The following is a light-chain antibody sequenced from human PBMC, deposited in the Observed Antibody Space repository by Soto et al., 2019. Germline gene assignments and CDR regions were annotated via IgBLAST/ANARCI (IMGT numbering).Light chain of an antibody. CDR3: SSYTSSSLPYV. V-gene: IGLV2-14*01. CDR2: GVS. Sequence: QSALTQPASVSGSPGQSITISCTGTSSDVGGYNFVSWYQQHPGKAPKLMIYGVSYRPSGVSNRFSGSKSGNTASLTISGLQAEDEADYYCSSYTSSSLPYVFGTGTKVTVL. J-gene: IGLJ1*01. CDR1: SSDVGGYNF.